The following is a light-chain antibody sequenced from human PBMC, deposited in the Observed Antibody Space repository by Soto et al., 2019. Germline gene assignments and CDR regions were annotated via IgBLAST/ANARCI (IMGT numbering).Light chain of an antibody. CDR3: QQYNTYSWT. J-gene: IGKJ1*01. Sequence: IVLTHSPGTLSLSPGERATLSFSSSQSVSSSYLAWYQQKPGQAPSLLIYGTSSRATGIPDRFSGSGSGTDFTLTISSLQPDDFATYYCQQYNTYSWTFGPGTKVDIK. CDR2: GTS. V-gene: IGKV3-20*01. CDR1: QSVSSSY.